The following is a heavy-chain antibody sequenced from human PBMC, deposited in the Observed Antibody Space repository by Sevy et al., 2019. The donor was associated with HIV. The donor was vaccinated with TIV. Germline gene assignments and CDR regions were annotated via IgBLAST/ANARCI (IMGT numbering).Heavy chain of an antibody. Sequence: ASVKVSCKASGYTFSSFDINWVRQATGQGLEWMGWMNPNSGNTGYAQNFQGRVTMTRNTSINTAYLDLSSLRSEDTGVYYCARYFGGVIAHSGQGTVVTVSS. CDR2: MNPNSGNT. CDR3: ARYFGGVIAH. CDR1: GYTFSSFD. D-gene: IGHD3-16*01. V-gene: IGHV1-8*02. J-gene: IGHJ5*02.